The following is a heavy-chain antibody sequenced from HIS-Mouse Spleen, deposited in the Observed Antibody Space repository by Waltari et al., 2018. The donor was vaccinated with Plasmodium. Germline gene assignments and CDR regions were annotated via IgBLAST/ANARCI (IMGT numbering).Heavy chain of an antibody. Sequence: EVQLLESGGGLVRPGGSLSLPVSASGFTFSSFALRWVRQAPGKGLEWVSAIRGSGGSTYYADSVKGRFTISRDNSKNTLYLQMNSLRAEDTAVYYCAKSSKGTGDLWDYWGQGTLVTVSS. CDR1: GFTFSSFA. V-gene: IGHV3-23*01. D-gene: IGHD7-27*01. J-gene: IGHJ4*02. CDR2: IRGSGGST. CDR3: AKSSKGTGDLWDY.